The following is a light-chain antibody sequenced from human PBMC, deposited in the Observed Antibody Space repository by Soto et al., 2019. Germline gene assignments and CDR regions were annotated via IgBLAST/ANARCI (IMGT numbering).Light chain of an antibody. V-gene: IGKV3-15*01. CDR3: QHYNDWPPTWT. J-gene: IGKJ1*01. CDR1: QSVSSK. CDR2: GAS. Sequence: EIVMTQSPATLSVSPGERATLSCRASQSVSSKLAWYQQKPGQAPRVLIYGASTRATGIPARFSGSGSGTGFTLTISSLQSEDFAGYYCQHYNDWPPTWTFGQGTRVEIK.